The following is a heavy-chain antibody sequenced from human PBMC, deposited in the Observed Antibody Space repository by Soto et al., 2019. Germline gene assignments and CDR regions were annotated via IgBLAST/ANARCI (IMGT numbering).Heavy chain of an antibody. CDR2: IIPIFGTA. V-gene: IGHV1-69*13. CDR1: GGTFGSYA. J-gene: IGHJ6*02. D-gene: IGHD5-12*01. CDR3: ARAAGYVDIVATGGGHYYGMDV. Sequence: ASVKVSCKASGGTFGSYAISWVRQAPGQGLEWMGGIIPIFGTANYAQKFQGRVTITADESTSTAYMELSSLRSEDTAAYYCARAAGYVDIVATGGGHYYGMDVWGQGTTVTVS.